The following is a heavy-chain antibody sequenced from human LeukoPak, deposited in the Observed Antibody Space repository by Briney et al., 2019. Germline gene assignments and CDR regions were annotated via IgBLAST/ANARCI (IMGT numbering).Heavy chain of an antibody. CDR2: IFYPGST. D-gene: IGHD6-6*01. V-gene: IGHV4-30-4*01. J-gene: IGHJ5*02. CDR3: ARKYPDHWFDP. Sequence: SSETLSLTCTVSGGSISSGNFYWSWIRQPPGKGLEWIGYIFYPGSTYYNLSLKSRVTMSVDTSKNQFSLILRSVTAADTAVYYCARKYPDHWFDPWGQGTLVTVSS. CDR1: GGSISSGNFY.